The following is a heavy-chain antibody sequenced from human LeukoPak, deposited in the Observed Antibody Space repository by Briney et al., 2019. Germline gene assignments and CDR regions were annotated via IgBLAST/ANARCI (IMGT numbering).Heavy chain of an antibody. J-gene: IGHJ4*02. CDR1: GGTFSSYA. CDR3: ARDDRVSAALDY. CDR2: IIPIFGTA. Sequence: SVKVSCKASGGTFSSYAISWVRQAPGQGLEWMGRIIPIFGTANYAQKFQGRVTITADKSTSTAYMELSSLRSEDTAVYCCARDDRVSAALDYWGQGTLVTVSS. D-gene: IGHD2-2*01. V-gene: IGHV1-69*06.